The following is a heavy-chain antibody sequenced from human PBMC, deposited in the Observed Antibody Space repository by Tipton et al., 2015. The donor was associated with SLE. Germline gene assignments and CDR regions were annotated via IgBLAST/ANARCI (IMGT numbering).Heavy chain of an antibody. Sequence: GLVKPSDTLSLTCAVYGGSFSGYYWSWIRQPPGKGLEWIGEINHSGSTNYNPSLKSRVTISVDTSKNQFSLKLSSVTAADTAVYYCAGYSSSYFDYWGQGTLVTVSS. CDR1: GGSFSGYY. CDR3: AGYSSSYFDY. D-gene: IGHD6-6*01. V-gene: IGHV4-34*09. J-gene: IGHJ4*02. CDR2: INHSGST.